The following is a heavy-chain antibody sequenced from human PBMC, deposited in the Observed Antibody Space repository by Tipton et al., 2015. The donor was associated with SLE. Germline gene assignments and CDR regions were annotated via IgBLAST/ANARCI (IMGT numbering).Heavy chain of an antibody. CDR3: ARGNKVEEDLDF. J-gene: IGHJ4*02. Sequence: TLSLTCSVSGGAINSGSYWWTWLRQPAGKGLEWIGRINTSGTTNYNHSLKSRVTISVDTSNNQFSLRLKTVTAEDTAVYYCARGNKVEEDLDFWGPGILVTVSS. CDR2: INTSGTT. CDR1: GGAINSGSYW. V-gene: IGHV4-61*02. D-gene: IGHD5-12*01.